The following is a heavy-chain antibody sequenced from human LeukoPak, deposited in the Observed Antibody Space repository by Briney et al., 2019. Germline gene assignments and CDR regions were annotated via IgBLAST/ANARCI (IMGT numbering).Heavy chain of an antibody. V-gene: IGHV4-34*01. J-gene: IGHJ5*02. CDR2: INHSGST. Sequence: SETLSLTCAVYGGSFSGYYWSWIRRPPGKGLEWIGEINHSGSTNYNPSLKSRVTISVDTSKNQFSLKLSSVTAADTAVYYCARAGEGYGYNWFDPWGQGTLVTVSS. CDR3: ARAGEGYGYNWFDP. CDR1: GGSFSGYY. D-gene: IGHD2-15*01.